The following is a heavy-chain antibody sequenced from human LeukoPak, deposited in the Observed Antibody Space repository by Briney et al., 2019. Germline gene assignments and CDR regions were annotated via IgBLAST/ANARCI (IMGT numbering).Heavy chain of an antibody. CDR1: GGSTSSSSYY. Sequence: PSETLSLTCTVSGGSTSSSSYYWGWIRQPPGKGLEWIGSTYYSGSTYYNPSLKSRVTISVDTSKNQFSLKLSSVTAADTAVYYCARLHSSSDWYFDLWGRGTLVTVSS. D-gene: IGHD6-6*01. V-gene: IGHV4-39*01. CDR3: ARLHSSSDWYFDL. CDR2: TYYSGST. J-gene: IGHJ2*01.